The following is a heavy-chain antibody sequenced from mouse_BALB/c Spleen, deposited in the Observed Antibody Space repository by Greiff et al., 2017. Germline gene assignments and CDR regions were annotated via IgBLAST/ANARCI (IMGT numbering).Heavy chain of an antibody. D-gene: IGHD1-1*01. J-gene: IGHJ1*01. CDR1: GYTFTSYW. V-gene: IGHV1-7*01. CDR2: INPSTGYT. CDR3: ARSSYGYFDV. Sequence: QVHVKQSGAELAKPGASVKMSCKASGYTFTSYWMHWVKQRPGQGLEWIGYINPSTGYTEYNQKFKDKATLTADKSSSTAYMQLSSLTSEDSAVYYCARSSYGYFDVWGAGTTVTVSS.